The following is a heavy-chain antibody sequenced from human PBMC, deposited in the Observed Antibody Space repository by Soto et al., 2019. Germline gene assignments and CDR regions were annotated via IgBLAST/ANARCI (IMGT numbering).Heavy chain of an antibody. D-gene: IGHD5-18*01. CDR3: ARESVTYRLYAFDI. V-gene: IGHV3-74*01. CDR1: GFTFSSYW. Sequence: EVQLVESGGGLVQPGGSLRLSCAASGFTFSSYWMHWVRQAPGKGLVWVSRINSDGSSTSYADSVKGRFTISRDNAKNTLYLQMNSLRAEDTAVYYCARESVTYRLYAFDIWGQGTMVTVSS. J-gene: IGHJ3*02. CDR2: INSDGSST.